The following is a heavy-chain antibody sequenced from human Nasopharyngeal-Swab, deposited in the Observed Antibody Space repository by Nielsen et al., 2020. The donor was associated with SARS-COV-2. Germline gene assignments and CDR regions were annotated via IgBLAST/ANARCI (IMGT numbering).Heavy chain of an antibody. CDR2: INPSGGST. J-gene: IGHJ5*02. CDR1: GYTFASYY. D-gene: IGHD3-3*01. CDR3: ARAPEGFWSGSGDNWFDP. Sequence: ASVTVSCKASGYTFASYYMHWVRQAPGQGLEWMGIINPSGGSTSYAQKFQGRVTMTRDTSTSTVYMELSSLRSEDTAVYYCARAPEGFWSGSGDNWFDPWGQGTLVTVSS. V-gene: IGHV1-46*01.